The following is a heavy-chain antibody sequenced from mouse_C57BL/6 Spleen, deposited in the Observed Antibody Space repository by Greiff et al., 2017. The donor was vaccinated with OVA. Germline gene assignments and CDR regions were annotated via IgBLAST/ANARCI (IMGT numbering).Heavy chain of an antibody. Sequence: QVQLQQPGAELVRPGTSVKLSCKASGYTFTSYWMHWVKQRPGQGLEWIGLIDPSDSYTNYNQKFKGKATLTVDTFSSTAYMQLSSLTSEDSAVYYCARGGYDYDYWGQGTTLTVSS. V-gene: IGHV1-59*01. J-gene: IGHJ2*01. D-gene: IGHD2-4*01. CDR1: GYTFTSYW. CDR3: ARGGYDYDY. CDR2: IDPSDSYT.